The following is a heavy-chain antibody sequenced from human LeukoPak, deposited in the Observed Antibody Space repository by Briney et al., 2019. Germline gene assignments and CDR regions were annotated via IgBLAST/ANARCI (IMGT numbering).Heavy chain of an antibody. V-gene: IGHV3-23*01. CDR3: AKVASGSYYNWPFDY. CDR2: ISSIDGST. D-gene: IGHD1-26*01. J-gene: IGHJ4*02. Sequence: GGSLRLSCAASGFTFSSYGMSWVRQAPGKGLEWVSGISSIDGSTYYADSAKGRFTASRDNSKNTLYLQMNSLRAEDTAVYYCAKVASGSYYNWPFDYWGQGTLVTVSS. CDR1: GFTFSSYG.